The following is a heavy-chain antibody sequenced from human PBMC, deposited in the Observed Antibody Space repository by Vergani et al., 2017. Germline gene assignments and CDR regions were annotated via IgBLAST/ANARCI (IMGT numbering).Heavy chain of an antibody. Sequence: EVQLVESGGGLVQPGGSLRLSCAASGFTFSSYWMHWVRQAPGKGLVWVSRINSDGSSTSYADSVKGRFTISRDNAKNTLYLQMNSLRAEDTAVYYCAKDPARHMIVGGDYYYYGMDVWGQGTTVTVSS. V-gene: IGHV3-74*01. CDR2: INSDGSST. D-gene: IGHD3-22*01. J-gene: IGHJ6*02. CDR3: AKDPARHMIVGGDYYYYGMDV. CDR1: GFTFSSYW.